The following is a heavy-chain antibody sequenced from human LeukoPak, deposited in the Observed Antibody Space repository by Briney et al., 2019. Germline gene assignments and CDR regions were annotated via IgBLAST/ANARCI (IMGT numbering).Heavy chain of an antibody. CDR1: GGSISSGDYY. D-gene: IGHD6-19*01. Sequence: PSETLSLTCTVSGGSISSGDYYWNWIRQHPGKGLEWIGYIYYSGSTYYNPSLKSRVTISVDTSKNQFSLKLSSVTAADTAVYYCARDVAGIYYGMDVWGQGTTVTVSS. V-gene: IGHV4-31*03. J-gene: IGHJ6*02. CDR2: IYYSGST. CDR3: ARDVAGIYYGMDV.